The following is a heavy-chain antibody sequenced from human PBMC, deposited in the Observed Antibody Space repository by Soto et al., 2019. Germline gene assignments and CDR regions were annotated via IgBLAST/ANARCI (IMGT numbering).Heavy chain of an antibody. Sequence: SETLSLTCAVSGGSISSGGYSWSWIRQPPGKGLEWIGYIYHSGSTYYNPSLKSRVIISVDRSKNQFSLKLSAVTAADTAVYYCARLVVTAPRGPRWFDPWGQGTLVTVSS. CDR3: ARLVVTAPRGPRWFDP. CDR1: GGSISSGGYS. CDR2: IYHSGST. V-gene: IGHV4-30-2*01. D-gene: IGHD2-21*02. J-gene: IGHJ5*02.